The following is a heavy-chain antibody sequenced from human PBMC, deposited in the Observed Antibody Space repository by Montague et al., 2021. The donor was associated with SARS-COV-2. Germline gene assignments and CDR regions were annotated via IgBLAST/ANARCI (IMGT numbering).Heavy chain of an antibody. CDR2: IYHSGST. CDR1: GGSISSGGYS. Sequence: TLSLTCAVSGGSISSGGYSWSWIRQPPGKGLEWIGYIYHSGSTYYNPSLKSRVTISVDRSKNQLSLKLSSVTAADTAVYYCARDCITMGGYYCDYWGQGTLVTVSS. CDR3: ARDCITMGGYYCDY. D-gene: IGHD3-10*01. V-gene: IGHV4-30-2*01. J-gene: IGHJ4*02.